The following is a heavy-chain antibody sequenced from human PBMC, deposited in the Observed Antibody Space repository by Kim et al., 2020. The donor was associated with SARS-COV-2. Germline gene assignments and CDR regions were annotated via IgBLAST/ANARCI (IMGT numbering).Heavy chain of an antibody. V-gene: IGHV3-74*01. D-gene: IGHD4-17*01. Sequence: GGSLRLSCEASGFTFSGYWLHWVRQAPGKGLVWVSCISRDGSVTTYADSVKGRFTISRDNTRNTLYLQMNSLIAEDTAVYYCARDMDPTVFDYWGQGTPVTVPA. CDR2: ISRDGSVT. J-gene: IGHJ4*02. CDR3: ARDMDPTVFDY. CDR1: GFTFSGYW.